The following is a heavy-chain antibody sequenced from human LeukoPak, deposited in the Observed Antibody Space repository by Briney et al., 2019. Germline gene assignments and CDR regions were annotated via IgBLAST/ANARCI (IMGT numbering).Heavy chain of an antibody. CDR2: ISVDGVST. Sequence: GGSLRLSCVASGLPIADFAMHWVRQAPGKGLEWVSLISVDGVSTFYADSVKGRFSISRDNSKNSLSLEMNSLRTEDTAMYYCARESGKFDYWGQGTLVAVS. CDR3: ARESGKFDY. V-gene: IGHV3-43*02. CDR1: GLPIADFA. J-gene: IGHJ4*02.